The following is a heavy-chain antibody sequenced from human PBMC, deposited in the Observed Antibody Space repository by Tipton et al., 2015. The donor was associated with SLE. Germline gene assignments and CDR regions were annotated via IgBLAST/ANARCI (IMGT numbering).Heavy chain of an antibody. CDR3: ARGYSGYHTSDY. D-gene: IGHD5-12*01. Sequence: QLVQSGGGVVQPGRSLRLSCAASGFTFSSYAMHWVRQAPGKGLEWVAVISYDGSNKYYADSVKGRFTISRDNSKNTLYLQMNSLRAEDTAVYYCARGYSGYHTSDYWGQGTLVTVSS. V-gene: IGHV3-30*04. J-gene: IGHJ4*02. CDR2: ISYDGSNK. CDR1: GFTFSSYA.